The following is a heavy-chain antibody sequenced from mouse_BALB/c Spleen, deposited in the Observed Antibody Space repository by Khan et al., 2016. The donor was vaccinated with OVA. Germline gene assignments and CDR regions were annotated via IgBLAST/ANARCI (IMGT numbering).Heavy chain of an antibody. V-gene: IGHV9-4*02. CDR1: GYTFTTAG. Sequence: QIQLVQSGPELKKPGETVRISCKASGYTFTTAGMQWVQKMPGKGLKWIGWINTHSGVPKYAEDFKGRFAFSLETSASTAYLQITNLKNEDTATYFSARGGAAYYRYDGGAMDYWGQGTSVTVSS. CDR2: INTHSGVP. CDR3: ARGGAAYYRYDGGAMDY. D-gene: IGHD2-14*01. J-gene: IGHJ4*01.